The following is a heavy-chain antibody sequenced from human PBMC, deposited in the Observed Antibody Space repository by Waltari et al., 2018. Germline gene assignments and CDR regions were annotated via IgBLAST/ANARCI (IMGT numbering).Heavy chain of an antibody. CDR3: TRGGAAAGSTYYYYYYGMDV. Sequence: EVQLVKSGGGLVQPGRSLRLSCTASGFTFCPSAMSWFRQAPGKGLAWVGLLRSTAYGMTTEYAASVKGRFTISRDESKSIAYLKMNSLKTEDTAGYYCTRGGAAAGSTYYYYYYGMDVGGQGTTVTVSS. CDR2: LRSTAYGMTT. J-gene: IGHJ6*02. CDR1: GFTFCPSA. V-gene: IGHV3-49*03. D-gene: IGHD6-13*01.